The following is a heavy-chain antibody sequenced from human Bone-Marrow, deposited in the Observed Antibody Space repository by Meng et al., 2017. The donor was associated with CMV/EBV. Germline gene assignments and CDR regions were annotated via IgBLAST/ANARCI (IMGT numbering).Heavy chain of an antibody. CDR3: ARQRWTSYYYYGMDV. V-gene: IGHV5-51*01. CDR2: IYPGDSDT. J-gene: IGHJ6*02. Sequence: GESLKISCKGSGYSFTSYWIGWVRQMPGKGLEWMGIIYPGDSDTRYSPSFQGQVTISADKSISTAYLQWSSLKASDTAMYYCARQRWTSYYYYGMDVWGQGTTVTVSS. D-gene: IGHD5-24*01. CDR1: GYSFTSYW.